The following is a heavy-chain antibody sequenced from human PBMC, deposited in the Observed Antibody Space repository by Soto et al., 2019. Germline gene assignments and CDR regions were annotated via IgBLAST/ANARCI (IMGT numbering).Heavy chain of an antibody. V-gene: IGHV3-23*01. CDR1: GFTFSSYA. CDR3: TKSRSAMVYYFDF. CDR2: ISATGAKT. Sequence: EVQVLESGGGLVQPGGSLRLSCEASGFTFSSYAMNWVRQAPGKGLEWVSGISATGAKTYSADSVKGRFTTSRDNSKDTVYLEMNNLRAEDTAVYYCTKSRSAMVYYFDFWGLGALVTVSS. D-gene: IGHD1-20*01. J-gene: IGHJ4*02.